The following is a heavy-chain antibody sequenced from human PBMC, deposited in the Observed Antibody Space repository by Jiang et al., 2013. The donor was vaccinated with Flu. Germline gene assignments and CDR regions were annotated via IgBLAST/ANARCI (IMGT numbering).Heavy chain of an antibody. Sequence: GAEVKKPGSSVKVSCKASGGTFSSYGISWVRQAPGQGLEWMGRIIPLLGITNSAQNFQGKVTFTADKSTSTTYMELNSLNSDDTAVYYCAREGLLGFDYWGQGTLVTVSS. CDR2: IIPLLGIT. CDR1: GGTFSSYG. V-gene: IGHV1-69*04. J-gene: IGHJ4*02. CDR3: AREGLLGFDY.